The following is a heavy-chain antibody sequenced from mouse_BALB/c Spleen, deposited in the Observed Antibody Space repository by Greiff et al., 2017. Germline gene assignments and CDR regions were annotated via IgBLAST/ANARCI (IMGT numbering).Heavy chain of an antibody. J-gene: IGHJ1*01. CDR3: NALLRLQYFDV. CDR1: GFNFTDYY. V-gene: IGHV14-4*02. D-gene: IGHD1-2*01. Sequence: VQLKESGAELVRSGASVKLSCTASGFNFTDYYMHWVKQRPEQGLEWIGWIDPENGDTEYAPKFQGKATMTADTSSNTAYLQLSSLTSEDTAVYCCNALLRLQYFDVWGAGTTVTVSS. CDR2: IDPENGDT.